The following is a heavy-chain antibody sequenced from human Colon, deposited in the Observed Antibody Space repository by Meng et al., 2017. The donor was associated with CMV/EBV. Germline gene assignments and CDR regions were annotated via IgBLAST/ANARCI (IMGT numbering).Heavy chain of an antibody. V-gene: IGHV3-23*03. Sequence: GGSLRLSCAGSGFTFRNYAMSWVRQAPGKGLEWVAVIYAGGRNTYYADSVKGRFNISRDDSKNTLYLQMNSLGAEDTALYYCARDLNNWGTFDYWGQGTLVTVSS. CDR2: IYAGGRNT. D-gene: IGHD7-27*01. J-gene: IGHJ4*02. CDR3: ARDLNNWGTFDY. CDR1: GFTFRNYA.